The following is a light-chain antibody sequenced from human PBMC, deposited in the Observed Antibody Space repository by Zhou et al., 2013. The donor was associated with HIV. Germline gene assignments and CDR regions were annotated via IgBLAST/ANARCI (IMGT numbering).Light chain of an antibody. J-gene: IGKJ5*01. V-gene: IGKV1-5*03. CDR1: QSISSW. Sequence: DIQMTQSPSTLSASVGDRVTITCRASQSISSWLAWYQQKPGKAPNLLIYKASSLQSGVPSRFSGSGSGTEFTLTISSLQPDDFATYYCQQYNTYSSITFGQGHDW. CDR3: QQYNTYSSIT. CDR2: KAS.